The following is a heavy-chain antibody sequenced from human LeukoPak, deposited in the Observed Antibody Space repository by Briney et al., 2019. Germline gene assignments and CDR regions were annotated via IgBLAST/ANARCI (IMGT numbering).Heavy chain of an antibody. V-gene: IGHV1-18*01. CDR2: ISASHCHT. Sequence: GASVTVSFKASGYTFTIYGISWVRQAPGQGLEWMGWISASHCHTNFAQKLQGRLTITPAPSPSTAYMELRSLSSDDTAVYYCARGRGYDRTGYVYYFYFWGQGTLVTVSS. D-gene: IGHD3-22*01. CDR1: GYTFTIYG. CDR3: ARGRGYDRTGYVYYFYF. J-gene: IGHJ4*02.